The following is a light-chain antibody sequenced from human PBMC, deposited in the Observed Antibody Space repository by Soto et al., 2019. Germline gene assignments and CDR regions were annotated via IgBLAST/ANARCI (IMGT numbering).Light chain of an antibody. CDR2: LNNDGSH. V-gene: IGLV4-69*01. CDR1: SGHSSYA. Sequence: QLVLTQPPSASASLGASVKLTCTLSSGHSSYAIAWDQKQPEKGPRYLMDLNNDGSHTKGDGIPDRFSGSSSGAERYLIISSLQSEDEADYYCQTWGTGFQVFGGGTKLTVL. J-gene: IGLJ2*01. CDR3: QTWGTGFQV.